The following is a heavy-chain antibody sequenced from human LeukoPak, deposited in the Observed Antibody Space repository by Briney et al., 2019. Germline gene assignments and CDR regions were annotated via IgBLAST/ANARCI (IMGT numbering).Heavy chain of an antibody. CDR2: INHSGST. D-gene: IGHD4-17*01. Sequence: SETLSLTCAVYGGSFSGYYWSWIRQPPGKGLEWIGEINHSGSTNYNPSLKSRVTISVDTSKNQFSLKMSSVTAADTAVYYCARDTGDYVSYWYFDLWGRGTLVTVSS. J-gene: IGHJ2*01. CDR3: ARDTGDYVSYWYFDL. CDR1: GGSFSGYY. V-gene: IGHV4-34*01.